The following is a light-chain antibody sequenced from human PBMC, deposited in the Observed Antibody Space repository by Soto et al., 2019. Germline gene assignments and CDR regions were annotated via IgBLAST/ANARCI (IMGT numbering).Light chain of an antibody. CDR1: QSISSY. CDR3: QQSYSTPYT. V-gene: IGKV1-39*01. J-gene: IGKJ2*01. Sequence: DIQMTQSPSSLSASVGDRVTITCRASQSISSYLNWYQQKPGKAPKLLIYAASSLQSGVPSRFSGSGSGTDFTLTISSLQPEDFATYYCQQSYSTPYTWGQGTKLEIQ. CDR2: AAS.